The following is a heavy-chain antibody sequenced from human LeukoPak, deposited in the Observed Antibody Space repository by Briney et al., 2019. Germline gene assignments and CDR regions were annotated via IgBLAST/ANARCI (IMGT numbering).Heavy chain of an antibody. V-gene: IGHV3-30*02. Sequence: GGSLRLSCAASGFTFSSYGMHWVRQAPGKGLEWVAFIRYDGSNKYYADSVKGRFTISRDNAKNSLYLQMNSLRAEDTAVYYCASGLYGSGSYFDYWGQGTLVTVSS. CDR1: GFTFSSYG. J-gene: IGHJ4*02. CDR2: IRYDGSNK. D-gene: IGHD3-10*01. CDR3: ASGLYGSGSYFDY.